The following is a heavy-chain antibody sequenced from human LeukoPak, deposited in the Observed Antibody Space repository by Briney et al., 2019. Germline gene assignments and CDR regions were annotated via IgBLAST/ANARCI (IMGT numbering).Heavy chain of an antibody. CDR2: IYSGGST. CDR1: GFTVSSNY. Sequence: PGGSLRLSCAASGFTVSSNYVSWVRQAPGKGLEWVSVIYSGGSTYYADSLKGRFTISRDNAKNSLYLQMNSLRAEDTAVYYCARDGNYYDSSGRNIFLDYWGQGTLVTVSS. D-gene: IGHD3-22*01. J-gene: IGHJ4*02. V-gene: IGHV3-53*01. CDR3: ARDGNYYDSSGRNIFLDY.